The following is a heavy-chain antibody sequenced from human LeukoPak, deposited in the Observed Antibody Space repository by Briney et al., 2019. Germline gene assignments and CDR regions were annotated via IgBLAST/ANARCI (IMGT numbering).Heavy chain of an antibody. Sequence: ASVKVSCKASGYTFTGYYIHWVRQAPGQGLAWMGWINPNSGGTNYAQKFQGRVTMTRDTSISTAYMELSRLRSDDTAVYYCARVRHGSGSYYNEVLTWFDPWGQGTLVTVSS. D-gene: IGHD3-10*01. V-gene: IGHV1-2*02. J-gene: IGHJ5*02. CDR1: GYTFTGYY. CDR2: INPNSGGT. CDR3: ARVRHGSGSYYNEVLTWFDP.